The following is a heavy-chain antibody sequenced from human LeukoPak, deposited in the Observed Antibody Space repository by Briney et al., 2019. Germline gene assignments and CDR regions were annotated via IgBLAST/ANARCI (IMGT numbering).Heavy chain of an antibody. J-gene: IGHJ6*03. Sequence: SETLSLTCTVSGGSISSHYWSWIRQPPGKGLEWIGYIYYSGSTNYNPFLKSRVTISVDTSKNQFSLKLSSVTAADTAVYYCARAARRSYYYYFMDVWGKGTTVTVSS. CDR3: ARAARRSYYYYFMDV. D-gene: IGHD6-6*01. CDR1: GGSISSHY. CDR2: IYYSGST. V-gene: IGHV4-59*11.